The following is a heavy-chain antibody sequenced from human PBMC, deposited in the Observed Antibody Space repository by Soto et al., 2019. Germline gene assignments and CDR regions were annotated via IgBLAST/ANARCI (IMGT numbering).Heavy chain of an antibody. Sequence: GESLKISCAASGFTVSSNYMSWVRQAPGKGLEWVSVIYSGGSTYYADSVKGRFTISRHNSKNTLYLQMNSLRAEDTAVYYCARGKLYGDYEVYYYMDVWGKGTTVTVSS. CDR3: ARGKLYGDYEVYYYMDV. CDR2: IYSGGST. D-gene: IGHD4-17*01. V-gene: IGHV3-53*04. J-gene: IGHJ6*03. CDR1: GFTVSSNY.